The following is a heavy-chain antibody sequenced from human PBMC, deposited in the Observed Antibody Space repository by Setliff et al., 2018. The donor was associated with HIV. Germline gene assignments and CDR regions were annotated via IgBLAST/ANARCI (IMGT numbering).Heavy chain of an antibody. CDR3: ARGPPGSSIGWYVGY. V-gene: IGHV4-34*01. CDR1: GGSFSGFY. J-gene: IGHJ4*02. CDR2: INHSGST. Sequence: PSETLSLTCAVYGGSFSGFYWNWIRQPPGKGLEWIGEINHSGSTNYNPSLKSRVTISVDTSKNQFSLRLSSVIAADTAVYYCARGPPGSSIGWYVGYWGQGTLGTISS. D-gene: IGHD6-19*01.